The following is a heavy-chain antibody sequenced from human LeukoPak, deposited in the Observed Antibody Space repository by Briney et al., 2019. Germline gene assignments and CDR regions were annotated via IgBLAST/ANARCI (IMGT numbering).Heavy chain of an antibody. CDR2: INHSGST. J-gene: IGHJ5*02. V-gene: IGHV4-34*01. D-gene: IGHD6-13*01. CDR1: GGSFSGYY. CDR3: ARGRIAAAERGGWFDP. Sequence: PSETLSLTCAVYGGSFSGYYWSWIRQPPGKGLEWIGEINHSGSTNYNPSLKSRVTISVDTSKNQFPLKLSSVTAADTAVYYCARGRIAAAERGGWFDPWGQGTLVTVSS.